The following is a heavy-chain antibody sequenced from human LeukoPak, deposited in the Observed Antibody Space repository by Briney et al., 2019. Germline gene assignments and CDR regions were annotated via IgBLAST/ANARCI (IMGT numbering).Heavy chain of an antibody. V-gene: IGHV1-2*02. Sequence: ASVKVSCKASGYTFTGYYMHWVRQAPGQGLEWMGWIKPNSGGTNYAQKFQGRVTMTRDTSITTAYMELSSLRSDDTAVYYCARRGSTGNWYFDLWGRGTLVTVSS. D-gene: IGHD3-16*01. CDR1: GYTFTGYY. J-gene: IGHJ2*01. CDR2: IKPNSGGT. CDR3: ARRGSTGNWYFDL.